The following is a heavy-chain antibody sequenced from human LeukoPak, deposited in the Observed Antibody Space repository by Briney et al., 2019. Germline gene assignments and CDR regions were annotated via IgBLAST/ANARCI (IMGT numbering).Heavy chain of an antibody. V-gene: IGHV3-48*03. D-gene: IGHD5-18*01. J-gene: IGHJ4*02. CDR3: ARSGIQLWFLFDY. Sequence: GGSLRLSCAASGFTFSSYEMNWVRQAPGKGLEWVSYISSSGSTIYYADSVKGRFTISRDNAKNSLYLQMNSLRAEDTAVYYCARSGIQLWFLFDYWGQGTLVTVSS. CDR1: GFTFSSYE. CDR2: ISSSGSTI.